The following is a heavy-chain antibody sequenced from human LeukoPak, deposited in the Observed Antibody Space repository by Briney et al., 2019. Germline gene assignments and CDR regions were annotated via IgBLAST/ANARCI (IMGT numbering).Heavy chain of an antibody. J-gene: IGHJ4*02. Sequence: ASVKDSCKASGGTFSSYAISWVRQAPGQGLEWMGGIIPIFGTANYAQKFQGRVTITADKSTSTAYMELSSLRSEDTAVYYCARGIAAAGTDADYWGQGTLVTVSS. D-gene: IGHD6-13*01. CDR1: GGTFSSYA. CDR3: ARGIAAAGTDADY. CDR2: IIPIFGTA. V-gene: IGHV1-69*06.